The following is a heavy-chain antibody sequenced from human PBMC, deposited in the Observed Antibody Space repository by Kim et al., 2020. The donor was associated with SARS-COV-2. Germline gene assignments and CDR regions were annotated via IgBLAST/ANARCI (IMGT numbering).Heavy chain of an antibody. CDR3: ARDKGLLWFGEPLLFAY. CDR1: GYTFTSYA. J-gene: IGHJ4*02. V-gene: IGHV1-3*01. D-gene: IGHD3-10*01. CDR2: INAGNGNT. Sequence: ASVKVSCKASGYTFTSYAMHWVRQAPGQRLEWMGWINAGNGNTKYSQKFQGRVTITRDTSASTAYMELSSLRSEDTAVYYCARDKGLLWFGEPLLFAYWGQGTLVTVSS.